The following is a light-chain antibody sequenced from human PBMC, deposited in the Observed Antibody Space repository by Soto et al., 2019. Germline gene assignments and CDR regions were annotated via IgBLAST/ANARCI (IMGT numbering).Light chain of an antibody. CDR1: QSVSRTY. CDR3: QQYASSPLT. CDR2: EAS. V-gene: IGKV3-20*01. Sequence: ENVLTQSPGTLSLSPGERATLSCRASQSVSRTYLAWYRQKPGQAPRLLIFEASKRATGIPDRFSGSGSGPDFTHTISRLEPEDLAVYYCQQYASSPLTFGGGTKVEIK. J-gene: IGKJ4*01.